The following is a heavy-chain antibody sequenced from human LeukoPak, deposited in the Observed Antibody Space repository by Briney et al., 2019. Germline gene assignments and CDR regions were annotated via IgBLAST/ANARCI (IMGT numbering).Heavy chain of an antibody. CDR3: ARIGYSSSSFDY. CDR1: GFAFSTSW. J-gene: IGHJ4*02. Sequence: GGSLRLSCAASGFAFSTSWMSWVRQAPGKGLEGVANIKQDGSEKDYVDSVKGRFTISRDNARNSVYLQMNSLRAEDTAVYYCARIGYSSSSFDYWGQGTLVTVSS. D-gene: IGHD6-6*01. CDR2: IKQDGSEK. V-gene: IGHV3-7*01.